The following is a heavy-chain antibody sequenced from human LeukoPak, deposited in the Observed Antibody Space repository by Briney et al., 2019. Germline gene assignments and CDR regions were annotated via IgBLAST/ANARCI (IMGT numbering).Heavy chain of an antibody. CDR2: IYHSGSA. CDR3: ARAAILGKSWYFDY. V-gene: IGHV4-61*10. CDR1: GDSISSDNYY. J-gene: IGHJ4*02. D-gene: IGHD7-27*01. Sequence: SETLSLTCTVSGDSISSDNYYWSWIRQPAGKGLEWLGEIYHSGSASYNASLKSRVTMSIDESKNQVSLKLTSVTAADTAVYYCARAAILGKSWYFDYWGQGTLVTVSS.